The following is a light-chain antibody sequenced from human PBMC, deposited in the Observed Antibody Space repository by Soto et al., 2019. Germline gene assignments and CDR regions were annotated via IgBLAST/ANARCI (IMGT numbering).Light chain of an antibody. J-gene: IGLJ2*01. Sequence: QSALTQPPSASGSPGQSVTISCTGTSSDVGGYNYLSWYQQHPGKAPKLMIYEVSKRPSGVPDRFSGSTSGNTASLTVSGLQAEDEADYYCSSYAGSNNLVFGGGTKLTVL. CDR1: SSDVGGYNY. CDR3: SSYAGSNNLV. CDR2: EVS. V-gene: IGLV2-8*01.